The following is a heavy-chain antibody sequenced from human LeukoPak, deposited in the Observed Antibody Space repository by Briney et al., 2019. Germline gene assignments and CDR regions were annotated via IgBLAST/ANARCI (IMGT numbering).Heavy chain of an antibody. Sequence: VGSLRLSCAASGFTFSSYSMNWVRQAPGKGLEWVSSISSSSSYIYYADSVKGRFTISRDNAKNSLYLQMNSLRAEDTAVYYCARDRTIAAAGGAFDIWGQGTMVTVSS. CDR3: ARDRTIAAAGGAFDI. CDR2: ISSSSSYI. J-gene: IGHJ3*02. CDR1: GFTFSSYS. D-gene: IGHD6-13*01. V-gene: IGHV3-21*01.